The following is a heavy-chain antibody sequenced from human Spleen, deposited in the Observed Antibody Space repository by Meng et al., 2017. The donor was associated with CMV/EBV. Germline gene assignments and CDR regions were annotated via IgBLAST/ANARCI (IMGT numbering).Heavy chain of an antibody. Sequence: QVQWQGPGPGMGTPSRTLSLTCVVSGASIRSGNWWNWVRQPPGKGLEWIGDIYHSGRTNYNPSLKSRVTISVDKSKNQFSLKLSSVTAADTAMYYCARGGGCSSSSCDLDYWGQGVLVTVSS. CDR1: GASIRSGNW. CDR3: ARGGGCSSSSCDLDY. V-gene: IGHV4-4*02. CDR2: IYHSGRT. J-gene: IGHJ4*02. D-gene: IGHD2-2*01.